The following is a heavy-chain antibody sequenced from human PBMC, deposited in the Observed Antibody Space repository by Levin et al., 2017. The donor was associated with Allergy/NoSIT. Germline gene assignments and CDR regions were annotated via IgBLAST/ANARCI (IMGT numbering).Heavy chain of an antibody. Sequence: SETLSLTCTVSDSISSSSYYWGWVRQPPGKGLEWIASMFYGGGTYYNPSLKSRVTISADTSKTQFSLNLRSATAADTAVYFCARHYWFPFYYFDYWGHGILVTVSS. CDR3: ARHYWFPFYYFDY. J-gene: IGHJ4*01. CDR1: DSISSSSYY. D-gene: IGHD3-10*01. CDR2: MFYGGGT. V-gene: IGHV4-39*01.